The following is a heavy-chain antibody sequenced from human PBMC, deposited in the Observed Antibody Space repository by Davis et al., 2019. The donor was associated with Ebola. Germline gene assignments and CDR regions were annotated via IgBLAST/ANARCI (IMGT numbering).Heavy chain of an antibody. CDR2: IYHGGST. D-gene: IGHD5-18*01. CDR3: AREGAYSSFDY. J-gene: IGHJ4*02. CDR1: GGSISRGGFS. V-gene: IGHV4-30-2*01. Sequence: MPSETLSLTCAVSGGSISRGGFSWSWIRQPPGKGLEWIGDIYHGGSTYYNPSLKSRVTISVDRSKNQVSLKLSSVTAADTAVYYCAREGAYSSFDYWGQGTLVTVSS.